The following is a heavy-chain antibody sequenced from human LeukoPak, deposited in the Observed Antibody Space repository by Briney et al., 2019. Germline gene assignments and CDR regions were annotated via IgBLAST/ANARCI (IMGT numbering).Heavy chain of an antibody. D-gene: IGHD6-19*01. V-gene: IGHV1-2*06. J-gene: IGHJ4*02. Sequence: ASVKVSCKASGYTFTGYYMHWVRQARGQGLEWMGRINPNSGGTNYAQKFQGRVTMTRDTSISTAYMELSRLRSDDTAVYYCARDYSCGWFDYWGQGTLVTVSS. CDR1: GYTFTGYY. CDR2: INPNSGGT. CDR3: ARDYSCGWFDY.